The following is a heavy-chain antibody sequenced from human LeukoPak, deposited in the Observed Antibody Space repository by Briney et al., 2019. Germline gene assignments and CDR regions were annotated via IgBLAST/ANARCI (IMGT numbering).Heavy chain of an antibody. CDR1: GDSISSGGYY. D-gene: IGHD1-26*01. V-gene: IGHV4-30-2*01. Sequence: SETLSLTCTVSGDSISSGGYYWSWIRQPPGKGLEWIGYIYHSGSTYYNPSLKSRVTISVDTSKNQFSLKLSSVTAADTAVYYCARHGVVGATATGDAFDIWGQGTMVTVSS. CDR2: IYHSGST. J-gene: IGHJ3*02. CDR3: ARHGVVGATATGDAFDI.